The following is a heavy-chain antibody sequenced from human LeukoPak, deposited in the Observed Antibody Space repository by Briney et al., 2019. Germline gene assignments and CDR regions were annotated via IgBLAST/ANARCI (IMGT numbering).Heavy chain of an antibody. Sequence: PSETLSLTCTVSGGSISSYSWSWIRQPPGKGLEWIGYIYYSGSTNYNPSLKSRVTISVDTSKNQFSLNLSSVTAADTAVYYCARLGSGGWSQFDYWGQGTLVTVSS. CDR3: ARLGSGGWSQFDY. D-gene: IGHD6-19*01. V-gene: IGHV4-59*08. CDR2: IYYSGST. CDR1: GGSISSYS. J-gene: IGHJ4*02.